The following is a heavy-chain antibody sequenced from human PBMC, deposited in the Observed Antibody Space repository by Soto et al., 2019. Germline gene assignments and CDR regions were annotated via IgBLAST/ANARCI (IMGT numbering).Heavy chain of an antibody. D-gene: IGHD3-3*01. CDR2: MNPNSGNT. CDR3: ARVIRGQGDFWSGYYISYHFDY. J-gene: IGHJ4*02. V-gene: IGHV1-8*01. Sequence: GASVKVSCKASGYTFTSYDINWVRQATGQGLEWMGWMNPNSGNTGYAQKFQGRVTMTRNTSISTAYMELSSLRSEDTAVYYCARVIRGQGDFWSGYYISYHFDYWGQGTLVTVSS. CDR1: GYTFTSYD.